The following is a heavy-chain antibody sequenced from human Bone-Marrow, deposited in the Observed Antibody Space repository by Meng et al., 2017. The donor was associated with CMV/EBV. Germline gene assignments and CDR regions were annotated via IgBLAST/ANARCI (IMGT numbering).Heavy chain of an antibody. CDR1: GGTFSSYA. CDR2: IIPIFGTA. D-gene: IGHD1-26*01. Sequence: QVQLVSFGAEGKKAGSAVKGYCKASGGTFSSYAISWVRQAPGQGLEWMGGIIPIFGTANYAQKFQGRVTITADESTSTAYMELSSLRSEDTAVYYCARAGGGSYPFNYWGQGTLVTVSS. J-gene: IGHJ4*02. V-gene: IGHV1-69*12. CDR3: ARAGGGSYPFNY.